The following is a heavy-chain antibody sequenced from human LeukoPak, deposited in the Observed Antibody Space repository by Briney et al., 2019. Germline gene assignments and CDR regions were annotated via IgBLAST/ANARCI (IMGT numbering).Heavy chain of an antibody. D-gene: IGHD3-22*01. J-gene: IGHJ4*02. Sequence: GGSLRLSCAASGFTFSSYSMNWVRQAPGKGLEWVSAISGSGGSTYYADSVKGRFTISRDNSKNTLYLQMNSLRAEDTAVYYCAKDSGSDYYDSSGYPDYWGQGTLVTVSS. CDR3: AKDSGSDYYDSSGYPDY. V-gene: IGHV3-23*01. CDR2: ISGSGGST. CDR1: GFTFSSYS.